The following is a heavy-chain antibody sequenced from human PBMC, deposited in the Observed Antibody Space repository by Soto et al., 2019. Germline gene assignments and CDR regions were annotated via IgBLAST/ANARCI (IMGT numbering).Heavy chain of an antibody. CDR2: ISSIVDST. J-gene: IGHJ4*02. CDR3: TKRLYYNSGSFEY. Sequence: EVELLESGGGLAQPGGSLRLSCAASGFIFSYYAMSWVRQAPGKGLEWVSTISSIVDSTYYADSLKGRLTISRDNSKNTLYLQMNSLRAEDTAEYYCTKRLYYNSGSFEYWGQGTLVTVSS. D-gene: IGHD3-10*01. CDR1: GFIFSYYA. V-gene: IGHV3-23*01.